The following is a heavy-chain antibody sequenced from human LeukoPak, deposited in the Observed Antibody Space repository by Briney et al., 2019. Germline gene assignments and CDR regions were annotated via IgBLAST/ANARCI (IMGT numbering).Heavy chain of an antibody. J-gene: IGHJ4*02. D-gene: IGHD1-1*01. V-gene: IGHV3-30*18. Sequence: ISEDGIHKNYADSVKVRFTISRDYPTNTLYLQMHSLRVEDTCVYYCAKDSETTESGSFDYWGEGGLVTVSS. CDR3: AKDSETTESGSFDY. CDR2: ISEDGIHK.